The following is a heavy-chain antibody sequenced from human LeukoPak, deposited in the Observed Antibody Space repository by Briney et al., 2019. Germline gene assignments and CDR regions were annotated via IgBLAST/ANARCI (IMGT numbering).Heavy chain of an antibody. CDR1: GGSISSSSYY. Sequence: SETLSLTCTVSGGSISSSSYYWGWIRQPPGKGLEWIGSIYYSGSTYYNPSLKSRVTISVDTSKNQFSLKLSSVTAADTAVYYCASARYYDSSGYSLGDAFDIWGQGTMVTVSS. J-gene: IGHJ3*02. CDR2: IYYSGST. CDR3: ASARYYDSSGYSLGDAFDI. D-gene: IGHD3-22*01. V-gene: IGHV4-39*01.